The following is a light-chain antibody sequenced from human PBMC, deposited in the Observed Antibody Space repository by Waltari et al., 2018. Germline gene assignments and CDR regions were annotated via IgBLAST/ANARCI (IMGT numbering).Light chain of an antibody. J-gene: IGLJ2*01. Sequence: ALTSPASGCASCGQSVTTTCSGTVGDVGCYNLVSWYQQHPGKAPKLMIYEVSKRPSGVSNRFSGSKSGNTASLTSSGLQAEDEADYYCCSYAGSYVVFGGGTKLTVL. CDR3: CSYAGSYVV. CDR2: EVS. V-gene: IGLV2-23*02. CDR1: VGDVGCYNL.